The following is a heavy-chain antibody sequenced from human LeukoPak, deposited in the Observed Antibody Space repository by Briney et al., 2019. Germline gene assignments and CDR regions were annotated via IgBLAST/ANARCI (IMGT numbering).Heavy chain of an antibody. CDR1: GFSLSTSGMC. CDR2: IDWDDDK. V-gene: IGHV2-70*11. Sequence: ESGPTLVKPTQTLTLTCTFSGFSLSTSGMCVSWIRQPPGKALEWLARIDWDDDKYYSTSLKTRLTISKDTSKNQVVLTMTNMDPVDTATYYCARSGIAAAVGGFDYWGQGTLVTVSS. CDR3: ARSGIAAAVGGFDY. J-gene: IGHJ4*02. D-gene: IGHD6-13*01.